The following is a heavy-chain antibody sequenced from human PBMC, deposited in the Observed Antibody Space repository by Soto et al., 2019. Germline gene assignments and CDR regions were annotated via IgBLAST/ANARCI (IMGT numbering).Heavy chain of an antibody. Sequence: PXXTLSLTCAVYGGSFTGYYWSWIRQPPGKGLEGXGEINXSGSNNYNPSPXGRVTISVXTSNNQFSLKLSYVPAEDTAVYYCAIANYGDDYWGQGTLVTVYS. D-gene: IGHD4-17*01. CDR2: INXSGSN. CDR1: GGSFTGYY. CDR3: AIANYGDDY. V-gene: IGHV4-34*01. J-gene: IGHJ4*02.